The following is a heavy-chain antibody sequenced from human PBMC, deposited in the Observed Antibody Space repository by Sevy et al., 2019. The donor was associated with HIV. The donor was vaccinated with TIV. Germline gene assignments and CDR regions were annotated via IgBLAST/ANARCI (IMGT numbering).Heavy chain of an antibody. CDR1: GFTFSSYA. J-gene: IGHJ6*02. V-gene: IGHV3-30-3*01. CDR2: ISYDGSNK. CDR3: ARDCRWQSYYYYGMDV. Sequence: QLGGSLRLSCAASGFTFSSYAMHWVRQAPGKGLEWVAVISYDGSNKYYADSVKGRFTISRDNSKNTLYLQMNSLRAEDTAVYYCARDCRWQSYYYYGMDVWGQGTTVTVSS. D-gene: IGHD2-15*01.